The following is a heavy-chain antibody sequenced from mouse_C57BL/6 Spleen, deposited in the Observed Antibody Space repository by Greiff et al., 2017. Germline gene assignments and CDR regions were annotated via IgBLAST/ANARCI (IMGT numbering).Heavy chain of an antibody. J-gene: IGHJ4*01. Sequence: QVQLKQSGAELVMPGASVKLSCKASGYTFTSYWMHWVKQRPGQGLEWIGEIDPSDSYTNYNQKFKGKSTLTVDKSSSTAYMQLSSLTSEDSAVYYCARRDTTVVDAMDYWGQGTSVTVSS. V-gene: IGHV1-69*01. CDR3: ARRDTTVVDAMDY. CDR2: IDPSDSYT. D-gene: IGHD1-1*01. CDR1: GYTFTSYW.